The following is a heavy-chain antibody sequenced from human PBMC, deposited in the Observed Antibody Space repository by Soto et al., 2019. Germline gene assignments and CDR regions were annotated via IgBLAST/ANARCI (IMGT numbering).Heavy chain of an antibody. J-gene: IGHJ3*02. D-gene: IGHD3-10*01. V-gene: IGHV1-18*01. CDR3: ARDILLWFGESDAFDI. Sequence: ASVKVSCKASGYTFTSYGISWVRQAPGQGLEWMGWISAYNGNTNYAQKLQGRVTMTTDTSTSTAYMELRSLRSDDTAVYYCARDILLWFGESDAFDIWGQGTMVIVSS. CDR1: GYTFTSYG. CDR2: ISAYNGNT.